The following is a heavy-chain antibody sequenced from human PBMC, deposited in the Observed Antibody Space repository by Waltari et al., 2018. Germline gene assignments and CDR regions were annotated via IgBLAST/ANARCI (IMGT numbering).Heavy chain of an antibody. Sequence: QVQLVQCGAEVKQPGSPVKVSCRASGGTFSSYAVTGVRQAPGQGLEWMGGIIPIFGTANYAQKFQGRVTITADESTSTAYMELSSLRSEDTAVYYCARGPRSGYVGDWGQGTLVTVSS. CDR2: IIPIFGTA. CDR1: GGTFSSYA. D-gene: IGHD5-12*01. J-gene: IGHJ4*02. CDR3: ARGPRSGYVGD. V-gene: IGHV1-69*12.